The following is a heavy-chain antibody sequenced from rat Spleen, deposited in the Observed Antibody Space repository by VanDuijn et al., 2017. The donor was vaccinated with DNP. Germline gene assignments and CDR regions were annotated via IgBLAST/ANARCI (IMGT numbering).Heavy chain of an antibody. CDR1: GFSLPGYN. CDR3: ASYYYDGYHAMDA. D-gene: IGHD1-12*03. Sequence: QVQLKESGPGLVQPSQTLSLTCTVAGFSLPGYNLHWVPQPPGKVLEWVGVIWSGRTTDYNLAPKSRPSISRDTSKSQVFLKMNSLQTEDTAMYFCASYYYDGYHAMDAWGQGTSVTVSS. CDR2: IWSGRTT. V-gene: IGHV2-15*01. J-gene: IGHJ4*01.